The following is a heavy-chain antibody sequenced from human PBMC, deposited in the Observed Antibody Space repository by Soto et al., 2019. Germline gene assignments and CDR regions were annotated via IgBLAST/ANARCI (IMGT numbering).Heavy chain of an antibody. CDR1: GFTFDDYT. D-gene: IGHD5-12*01. V-gene: IGHV3-43*01. CDR2: ISWDGTNT. CDR3: AKVRAYSAFHFSLDV. J-gene: IGHJ6*01. Sequence: EEQLVHSGGGVVKPGGSVTLSCTASGFTFDDYTMHWVRQPPGKGLEWVSLISWDGTNTYYPDSVMGRFTVSGDNSKHALLLQMTSLRNEDSASYYGAKVRAYSAFHFSLDVWCQGNTVSVSS.